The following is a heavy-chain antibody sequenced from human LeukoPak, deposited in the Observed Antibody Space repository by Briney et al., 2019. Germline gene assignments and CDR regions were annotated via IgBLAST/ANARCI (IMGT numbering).Heavy chain of an antibody. J-gene: IGHJ4*02. V-gene: IGHV3-33*01. Sequence: GGSLRLSCAASGFTFSSYGMHWVRQAPGKGLEWVAVIWYDGSNKYYADSVKGRFTISRDNSKNTLYLQMNSLRAEDTAVYYCARDWPSLYDSSGYAWAALDYWGQGTLVTVSS. CDR3: ARDWPSLYDSSGYAWAALDY. D-gene: IGHD3-22*01. CDR1: GFTFSSYG. CDR2: IWYDGSNK.